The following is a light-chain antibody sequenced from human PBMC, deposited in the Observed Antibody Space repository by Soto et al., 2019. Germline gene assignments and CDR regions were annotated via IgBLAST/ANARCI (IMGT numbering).Light chain of an antibody. CDR3: QQRAKWPSLT. V-gene: IGKV3-11*01. CDR2: GAS. CDR1: QSVGSY. J-gene: IGKJ4*01. Sequence: EIVLTQSPATLSLSPGERATLSCRASQSVGSYLAWYQQKPGQAPRLLIYGASNRATVIPARFSGSGSGTDFPRTINSLEPEDVAVYYCQQRAKWPSLTFGGRTKVEIK.